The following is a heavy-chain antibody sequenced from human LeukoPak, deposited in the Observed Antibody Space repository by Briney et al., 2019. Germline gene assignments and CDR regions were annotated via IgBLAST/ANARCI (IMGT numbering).Heavy chain of an antibody. CDR1: GYSISGGYY. J-gene: IGHJ4*01. V-gene: IGHV4-38-2*02. CDR3: ARGSLPIAAAGTPMIDY. Sequence: SETLSLTCTVSGYSISGGYYWGWIRQPPGKGLEWIGTIYHGGSTYYNPSLESRVTISVDTSKNQFSLKLSSVTAADTAVYYCARGSLPIAAAGTPMIDYWGQGTLVTVSS. D-gene: IGHD6-13*01. CDR2: IYHGGST.